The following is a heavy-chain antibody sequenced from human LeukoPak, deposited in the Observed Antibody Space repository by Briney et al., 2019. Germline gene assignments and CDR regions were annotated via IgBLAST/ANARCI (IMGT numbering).Heavy chain of an antibody. D-gene: IGHD5-12*01. CDR2: IYYSGTT. Sequence: SETLSLTCTVSGGSISSYYWSWIRQPPGKGLEWIGYIYYSGTTYYNPSLKSRVTISVDTSKNQFSLKLSSVTAADTAVYYCARRYIVAGTTYWGQGTLVTVSS. CDR3: ARRYIVAGTTY. J-gene: IGHJ4*02. CDR1: GGSISSYY. V-gene: IGHV4-59*04.